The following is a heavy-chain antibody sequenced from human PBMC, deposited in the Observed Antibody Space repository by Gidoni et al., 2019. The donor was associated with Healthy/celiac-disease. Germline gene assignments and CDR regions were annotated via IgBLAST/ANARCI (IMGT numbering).Heavy chain of an antibody. CDR2: INPNSGGT. D-gene: IGHD3-9*01. CDR3: AREGPLGGRYFDPFNWFDP. CDR1: GYTFTGYY. J-gene: IGHJ5*02. Sequence: QVQLVQSGAEVKKPGASVKVSCKASGYTFTGYYMHWVRQAPGQGLEWMGWINPNSGGTNYAQKFQGRVTMTRDTSISTAYMELSRLRSDDTAVYYCAREGPLGGRYFDPFNWFDPWGQGTLVTVSS. V-gene: IGHV1-2*02.